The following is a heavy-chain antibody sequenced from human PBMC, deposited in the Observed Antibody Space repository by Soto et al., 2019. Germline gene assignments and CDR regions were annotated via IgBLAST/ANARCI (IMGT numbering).Heavy chain of an antibody. CDR2: INPNSGGA. CDR3: PRAAGLLYYYGVDV. Sequence: QVQLVQSGAEVKKPGASVKVSCKASGYPFTAYYMHWVRQAPGQGLEWIGWINPNSGGANYAQKFQGWVIMTRDTSISTAYMELSGLKSDDTAVYFCPRAAGLLYYYGVDVWGQGTTVTVSS. D-gene: IGHD6-19*01. V-gene: IGHV1-2*04. CDR1: GYPFTAYY. J-gene: IGHJ6*02.